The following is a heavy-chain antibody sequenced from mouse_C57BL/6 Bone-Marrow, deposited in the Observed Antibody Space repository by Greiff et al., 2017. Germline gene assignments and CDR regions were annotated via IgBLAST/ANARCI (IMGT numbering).Heavy chain of an antibody. V-gene: IGHV5-4*01. CDR2: ISDGGSYT. Sequence: EVQRVESGGGLVKPGGSLKLSCAASGFTFSSYAMSWVRQTPETRLEWVATISDGGSYTYYPDNVKGRFTISRDNAKTNLYLQMSHLKSEDTAMYYCARDRTTGGAFAYWGQGTLVTVSA. D-gene: IGHD2-12*01. CDR1: GFTFSSYA. J-gene: IGHJ3*01. CDR3: ARDRTTGGAFAY.